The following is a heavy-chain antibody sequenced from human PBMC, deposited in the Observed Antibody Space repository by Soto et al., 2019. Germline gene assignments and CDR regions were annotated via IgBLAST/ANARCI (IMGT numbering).Heavy chain of an antibody. V-gene: IGHV4-59*01. CDR2: VYYTGTT. CDR1: GGSIGSYH. Sequence: NLSETLSLTCTVSGGSIGSYHWSWVRQPPGKGLEWIASVYYTGTTNYTPSLGSRVTISIDAPGNRFSMEITSVTAADTAIYYCARDTVLTGMFDFWGQGTLVTASS. J-gene: IGHJ4*02. CDR3: ARDTVLTGMFDF. D-gene: IGHD4-17*01.